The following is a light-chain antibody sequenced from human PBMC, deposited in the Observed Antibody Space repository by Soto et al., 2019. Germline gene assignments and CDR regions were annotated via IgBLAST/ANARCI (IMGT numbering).Light chain of an antibody. V-gene: IGKV1-27*01. J-gene: IGKJ4*01. CDR2: ATS. CDR3: QKYSSAPLT. Sequence: DGPMTQSPSSLSASVGDRVTITCRARQGIAPYLAWFQQKPGKVPTLLIYATSTLQSGVPSRISGSGSGKDFTLTISSLQPEYVATYYCQKYSSAPLTFGGGTKVEIK. CDR1: QGIAPY.